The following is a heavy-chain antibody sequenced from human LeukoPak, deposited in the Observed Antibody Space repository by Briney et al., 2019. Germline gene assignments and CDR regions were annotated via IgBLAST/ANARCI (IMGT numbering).Heavy chain of an antibody. Sequence: GGSLRLSCAASGFTFSSYSMNWVRQAPGKGLEWVSYISSSSSTIYYADSVKGRFTISRDNAKNSLYLQMNSLRAEDTAVYYCATPRYGAPYTHRYWGQGTLATVSS. CDR1: GFTFSSYS. V-gene: IGHV3-48*01. CDR3: ATPRYGAPYTHRY. D-gene: IGHD4-17*01. J-gene: IGHJ4*02. CDR2: ISSSSSTI.